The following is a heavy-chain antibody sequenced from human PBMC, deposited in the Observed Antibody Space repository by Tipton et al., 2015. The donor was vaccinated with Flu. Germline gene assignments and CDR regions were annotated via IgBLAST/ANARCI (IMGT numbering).Heavy chain of an antibody. Sequence: SLTCAVSGGSISSGGYSWSWIRQPPGKGLEWIGYIYHSGSTYYNPSLKSRVTISVDRSKNQFSLKLSSVTAADTAVYYCARRYSSADYFDYWGQGTLVTVSS. CDR1: GGSISSGGYS. J-gene: IGHJ4*02. V-gene: IGHV4-30-2*01. D-gene: IGHD6-25*01. CDR3: ARRYSSADYFDY. CDR2: IYHSGST.